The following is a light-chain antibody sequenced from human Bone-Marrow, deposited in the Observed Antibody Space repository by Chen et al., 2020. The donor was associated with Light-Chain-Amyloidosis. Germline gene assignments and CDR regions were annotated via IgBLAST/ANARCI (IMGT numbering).Light chain of an antibody. J-gene: IGLJ1*01. Sequence: QSALTQPASVSGSPGQPITISCTGTSSDVGGDNPVSWYQQHPDKAPKLLIYEVTKRPSWVPDRFSGSKSDTTASLTISGLQTEDEADYFCSSYTITNTLVFGSGTRVTVL. CDR2: EVT. V-gene: IGLV2-14*01. CDR1: SSDVGGDNP. CDR3: SSYTITNTLV.